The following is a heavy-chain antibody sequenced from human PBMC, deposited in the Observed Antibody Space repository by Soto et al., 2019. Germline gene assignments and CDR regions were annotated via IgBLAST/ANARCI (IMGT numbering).Heavy chain of an antibody. CDR2: IWYDGSNK. J-gene: IGHJ4*02. Sequence: QVQLVESGGGVVQPGRSLRLSCAASGFTFSSYGMHWVRQAPGKGLEWVAVIWYDGSNKHYADSVKGRFTISRDNSKNTLYVQMNSLRAEDTAVYYCARDLFGAGDYWGQGTLVTVSS. CDR1: GFTFSSYG. D-gene: IGHD3-10*01. CDR3: ARDLFGAGDY. V-gene: IGHV3-33*01.